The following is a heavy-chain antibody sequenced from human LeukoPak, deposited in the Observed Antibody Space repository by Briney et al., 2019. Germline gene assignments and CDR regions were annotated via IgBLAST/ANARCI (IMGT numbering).Heavy chain of an antibody. CDR3: ARTKEYCSGGSCYYYYYGMDV. CDR1: GGSISSYY. CDR2: IYYSGST. V-gene: IGHV4-59*01. J-gene: IGHJ6*02. D-gene: IGHD2-15*01. Sequence: SETLSLTCTVSGGSISSYYWSWIRQPPGKGLEWIGYIYYSGSTNYNPSLKSRVTISVDTSKIQFSLKLSSVTAADTAVYYCARTKEYCSGGSCYYYYYGMDVWGQGTTVTVSS.